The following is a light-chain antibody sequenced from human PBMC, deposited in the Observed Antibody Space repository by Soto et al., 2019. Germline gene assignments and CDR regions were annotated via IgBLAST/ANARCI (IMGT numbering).Light chain of an antibody. CDR3: CSYVSTSTSLV. Sequence: QSVLTQPASVSGSPGQSITISCTGTSSDVGGYIYVSWYQHHPGKAPKLMIYETTERPSGVSGRFSGSKSGDTASLTISAPQAEDEAVYYCCSYVSTSTSLVFGGGTKLTVL. CDR2: ETT. CDR1: SSDVGGYIY. J-gene: IGLJ2*01. V-gene: IGLV2-14*01.